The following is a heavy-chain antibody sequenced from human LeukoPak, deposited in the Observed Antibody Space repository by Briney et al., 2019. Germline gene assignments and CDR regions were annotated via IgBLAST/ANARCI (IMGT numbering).Heavy chain of an antibody. CDR2: VGGRSSGT. Sequence: PGGSLRLSCAASGFTFSNYAVSWVRQAPRKGLEWVSTVGGRSSGTYYADSVKGRFTISRDNSKNTLYLQMNSLRAEDTAVYYCAKDSKALTRFLEWLLPDYWGQGTLVTVSS. CDR3: AKDSKALTRFLEWLLPDY. V-gene: IGHV3-23*01. D-gene: IGHD3-3*01. CDR1: GFTFSNYA. J-gene: IGHJ4*02.